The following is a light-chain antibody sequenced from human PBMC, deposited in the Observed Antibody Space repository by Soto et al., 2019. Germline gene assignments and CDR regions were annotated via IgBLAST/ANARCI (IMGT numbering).Light chain of an antibody. V-gene: IGKV3-20*01. CDR3: QQYGSSLWT. J-gene: IGKJ1*01. CDR2: GAS. Sequence: EIVMTQSPATLSVSPGERATLSCRASQSVNSNYLAWYQQKPGQAPRLLIYGASTRATGIPDRFSGSGSGTDFTLTISRLEPEDFAVYYCQQYGSSLWTFGQGTKVDI. CDR1: QSVNSNY.